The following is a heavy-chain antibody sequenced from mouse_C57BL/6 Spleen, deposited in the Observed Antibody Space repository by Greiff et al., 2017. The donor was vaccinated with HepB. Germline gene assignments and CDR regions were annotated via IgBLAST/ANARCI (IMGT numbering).Heavy chain of an antibody. D-gene: IGHD2-4*01. CDR2: IDPANGNT. V-gene: IGHV14-3*01. Sequence: EVQLVESVAELVRPGASVKLSCTASGFNIKNTYMHWVKQRPEQGLEWIGRIDPANGNTKYAPKFQGKATITADTSSNTAYLQLSSLTSEDTAIYYCARGAMITTSYYYAMDYWGQGTSVTVSS. J-gene: IGHJ4*01. CDR1: GFNIKNTY. CDR3: ARGAMITTSYYYAMDY.